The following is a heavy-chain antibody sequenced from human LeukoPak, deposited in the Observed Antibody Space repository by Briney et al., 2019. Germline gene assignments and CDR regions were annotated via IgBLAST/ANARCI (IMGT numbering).Heavy chain of an antibody. Sequence: ASVKVSCKASGYTFTSYYMHWVRQAPGQGLEWMGIINPSGGSTSYAQKFQGRVTMTRDTSTSTVYMELSSLRSEDTAVYYCATLSVDFGYSYLFDYWGQGTLVTVSS. D-gene: IGHD5-18*01. CDR3: ATLSVDFGYSYLFDY. CDR2: INPSGGST. V-gene: IGHV1-46*01. CDR1: GYTFTSYY. J-gene: IGHJ4*02.